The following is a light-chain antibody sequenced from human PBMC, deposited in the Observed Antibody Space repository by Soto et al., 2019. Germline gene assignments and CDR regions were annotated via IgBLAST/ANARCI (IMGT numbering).Light chain of an antibody. J-gene: IGLJ1*01. CDR1: SSDVGGYDY. V-gene: IGLV2-14*01. Sequence: QSVLXQPASVSGSPGQSITISCTGTSSDVGGYDYVSWYQHYPGKAPKLMIHDVSNRPSGVSNRFSGSKSGDTASLTISGLQAEDEADYYCSSYTSSGHFVFGTGTKVTVL. CDR3: SSYTSSGHFV. CDR2: DVS.